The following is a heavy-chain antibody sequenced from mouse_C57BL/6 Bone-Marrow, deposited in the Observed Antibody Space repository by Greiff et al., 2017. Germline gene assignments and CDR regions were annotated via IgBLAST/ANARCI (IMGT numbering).Heavy chain of an antibody. V-gene: IGHV5-4*03. CDR1: GFTFSSYA. CDR2: ISDGGSYT. D-gene: IGHD2-4*01. J-gene: IGHJ4*01. Sequence: EVNLVESGGGLVKPGGSLKLSCAASGFTFSSYAMSWVRQTPEKRLEWVATISDGGSYTYYPDNVKGRFTISRDNAKNNLYLQMSHLKSEDTAMYYCARAPDYDGPMDYWGQGTSVTVSS. CDR3: ARAPDYDGPMDY.